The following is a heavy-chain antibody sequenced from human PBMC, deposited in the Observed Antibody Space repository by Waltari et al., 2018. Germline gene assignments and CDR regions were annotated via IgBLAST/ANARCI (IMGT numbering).Heavy chain of an antibody. CDR1: GYFFSNYG. J-gene: IGHJ4*02. Sequence: QLVQSGAAVKKPGAPVKVSCTASGYFFSNYGITWVRKAPGQGLEWMGWIYPYNGNTKYEQNFQGRVTMTTDTSTTTAYMEIRSLRSDDTAIYYCARDDVDSSNFGGFWGQGTLVTVSS. V-gene: IGHV1-18*01. CDR3: ARDDVDSSNFGGF. D-gene: IGHD6-13*01. CDR2: IYPYNGNT.